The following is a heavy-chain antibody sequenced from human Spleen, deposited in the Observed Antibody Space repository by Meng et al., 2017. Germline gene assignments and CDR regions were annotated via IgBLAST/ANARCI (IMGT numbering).Heavy chain of an antibody. D-gene: IGHD3-3*01. CDR1: GFSFSSIA. J-gene: IGHJ6*02. CDR3: ARARTYDVWSGHYSYYFCGLDV. Sequence: GESLKISCAASGFSFSSIAMHWVRQAPGKGLEWVAVISYDENNKYYADSVKGRFTISRDNSKNTLYLQMNSLRPEDTAVYYCARARTYDVWSGHYSYYFCGLDVWGQGTMVTVSS. CDR2: ISYDENNK. V-gene: IGHV3-30*01.